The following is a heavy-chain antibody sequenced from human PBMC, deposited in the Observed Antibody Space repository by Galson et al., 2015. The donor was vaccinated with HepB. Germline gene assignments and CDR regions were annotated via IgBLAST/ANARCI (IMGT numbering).Heavy chain of an antibody. V-gene: IGHV1-24*01. CDR2: FDPEVGET. CDR1: GYTLTELS. Sequence: LMKVSCKGSGYTLTELSMHWVRQAPGKGLEWMGEFDPEVGETIYAHKFQGRVNMTEDIYSDTSYMELSILGSEDTAVYYCSVDLGSMDVWGQGTPVTVSS. J-gene: IGHJ6*02. CDR3: SVDLGSMDV.